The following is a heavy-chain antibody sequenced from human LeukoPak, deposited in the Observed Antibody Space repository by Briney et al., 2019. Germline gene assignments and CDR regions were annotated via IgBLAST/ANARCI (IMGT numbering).Heavy chain of an antibody. D-gene: IGHD5-18*01. J-gene: IGHJ6*02. CDR1: GGTFSSYA. CDR2: IIPIFGTA. CDR3: ASGYSYGYSFYYYGMDV. V-gene: IGHV1-69*13. Sequence: SVKVSCKASGGTFSSYAISWVRQAPGQGLEWMGGIIPIFGTANYAQKFQGRVTITADESTSTAYMELSSLRSEDTAVYYCASGYSYGYSFYYYGMDVWGHGTTVTVSS.